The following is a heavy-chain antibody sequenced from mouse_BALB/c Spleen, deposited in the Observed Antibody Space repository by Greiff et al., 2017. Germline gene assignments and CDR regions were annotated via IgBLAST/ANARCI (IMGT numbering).Heavy chain of an antibody. D-gene: IGHD2-4*01. J-gene: IGHJ3*01. Sequence: VQLQQSGAELVRPGALVKLSCKASGFNIKDYYMHWVKQRPEQGLEWIGWIDPENGNTIYDPKFQGKASITADTSSNTAYLQLSSLTSEDTAVYYSARSGDDYEGFAYWGQGTLVTVSA. CDR3: ARSGDDYEGFAY. CDR1: GFNIKDYY. V-gene: IGHV14-1*02. CDR2: IDPENGNT.